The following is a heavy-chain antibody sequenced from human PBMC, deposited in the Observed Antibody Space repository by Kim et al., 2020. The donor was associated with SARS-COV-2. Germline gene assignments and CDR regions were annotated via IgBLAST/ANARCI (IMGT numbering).Heavy chain of an antibody. J-gene: IGHJ6*02. CDR3: ARATSSSYLLHRYYYGMDV. CDR2: IHYSGST. V-gene: IGHV4-59*13. Sequence: SETLSLTCTVSGGSISSYYWSWIRQPPGKGLEWIGEIHYSGSTNNNPSLKSRVTISVDTSKNQFSLKLSSVSAADTAVYYCARATSSSYLLHRYYYGMDVWGQGTTVTVSS. D-gene: IGHD2-15*01. CDR1: GGSISSYY.